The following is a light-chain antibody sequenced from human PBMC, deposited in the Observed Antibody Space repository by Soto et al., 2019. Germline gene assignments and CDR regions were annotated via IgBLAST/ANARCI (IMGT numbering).Light chain of an antibody. V-gene: IGLV2-14*01. CDR2: EVS. Sequence: QSALTQPASVSGSPGQSITISCTGTSSDIVSNNYVSWFQQRPGKAPTLIIYEVSNRPSGVSTHFSGSKSGNTASLTISGLLPEDEAEYYCSSYTTTTRLFGGGTQLTVL. J-gene: IGLJ3*02. CDR1: SSDIVSNNY. CDR3: SSYTTTTRL.